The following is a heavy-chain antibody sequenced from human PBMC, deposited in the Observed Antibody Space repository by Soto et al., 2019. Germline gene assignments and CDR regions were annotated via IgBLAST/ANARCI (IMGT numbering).Heavy chain of an antibody. J-gene: IGHJ4*02. CDR2: IFSRRST. CDR1: GLTVSSSY. V-gene: IGHV3-53*01. Sequence: LRLSCAASGLTVSSSYMSWVRQAPGKDLEWVSVIFSRRSTRKAVPAKCRFAIATDISKNMVYLEMSSLTDEDTAVYYCARGREPEYSSPIVFDIWRQGALDIVS. D-gene: IGHD5-18*01. CDR3: ARGREPEYSSPIVFDI.